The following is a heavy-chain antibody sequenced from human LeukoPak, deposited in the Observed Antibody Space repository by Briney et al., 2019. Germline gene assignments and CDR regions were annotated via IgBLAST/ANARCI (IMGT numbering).Heavy chain of an antibody. CDR1: GGSSSGYY. CDR2: INHSGST. D-gene: IGHD3-10*01. Sequence: SETLSLTCAVYGGSSSGYYWSWIRQPPGKGLEWIGEINHSGSTNYNPSLKSRVTISVDTSKNQFSLKLSSVTAADTAVYYCARLDYYGSGSYKGGRDYWGQGTLVTVSS. CDR3: ARLDYYGSGSYKGGRDY. V-gene: IGHV4-34*01. J-gene: IGHJ4*02.